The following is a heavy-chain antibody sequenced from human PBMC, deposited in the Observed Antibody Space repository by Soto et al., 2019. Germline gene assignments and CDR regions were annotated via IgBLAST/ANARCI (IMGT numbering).Heavy chain of an antibody. J-gene: IGHJ6*02. CDR1: GFTFSSYE. CDR2: ISSSGSTI. D-gene: IGHD3-3*01. CDR3: ASGTYYDFWSGYYFYYGMDV. Sequence: GGSLRLSCAASGFTFSSYEMNWVRQAPGKGLEWVSYISSSGSTIYYADSVKGRFTISRDNAKNSLYLQMNSPRAEDTAVYYCASGTYYDFWSGYYFYYGMDVWGQGTTVTV. V-gene: IGHV3-48*03.